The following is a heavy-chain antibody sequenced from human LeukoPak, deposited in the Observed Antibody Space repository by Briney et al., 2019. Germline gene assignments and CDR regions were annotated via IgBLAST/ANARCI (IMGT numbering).Heavy chain of an antibody. V-gene: IGHV1-2*02. D-gene: IGHD1-26*01. J-gene: IGHJ4*02. CDR3: ARDMKGLGGSYYPSDY. CDR1: GYTFTGYY. CDR2: INPNSGGT. Sequence: GASVKVSCKASGYTFTGYYMHWVRQAPGQGLEWMGWINPNSGGTNYAQKFQGRVTMTRDTSISTAYMELSRLRSDDTAVYYCARDMKGLGGSYYPSDYWGQGTLVTVSS.